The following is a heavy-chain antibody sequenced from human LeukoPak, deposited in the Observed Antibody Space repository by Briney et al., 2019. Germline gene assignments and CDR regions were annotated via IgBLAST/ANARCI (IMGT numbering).Heavy chain of an antibody. Sequence: PGGSLRLSCAASGFSFSSYSMNWVGQAPGKGLEWVSSIDYSSNYIYTADSVKGRFTTSRDNAKNSLDLQMNSLRAEDTAVYYCATPAAGPGAEYSQYWGQGTLVIVSS. J-gene: IGHJ1*01. V-gene: IGHV3-21*01. D-gene: IGHD6-13*01. CDR1: GFSFSSYS. CDR2: IDYSSNYI. CDR3: ATPAAGPGAEYSQY.